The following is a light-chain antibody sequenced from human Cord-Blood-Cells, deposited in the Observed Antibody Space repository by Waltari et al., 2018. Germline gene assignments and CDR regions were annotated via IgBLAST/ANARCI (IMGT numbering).Light chain of an antibody. Sequence: EIVLTQSPATLSLSPGERATLSCRASQRVSCYLAWYQQKPGQAPRLLIYDASNRATGIPARFSGSGSGTDFTLTISSLEPEDFAVYYCQQRSNWPIFTFGPGTKVDIK. V-gene: IGKV3-11*01. CDR2: DAS. CDR3: QQRSNWPIFT. J-gene: IGKJ3*01. CDR1: QRVSCY.